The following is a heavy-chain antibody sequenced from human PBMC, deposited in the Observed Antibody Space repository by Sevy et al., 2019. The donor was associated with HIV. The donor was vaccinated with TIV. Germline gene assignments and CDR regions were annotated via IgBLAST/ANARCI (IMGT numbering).Heavy chain of an antibody. D-gene: IGHD1-26*01. CDR2: ISYDGSNK. Sequence: GGSLRLSCAASGFTFSSYAMHWVRQAPGKGLEWVAVISYDGSNKYYEDSVKGRFTISRDNSKNTLYLQMNSLRAEDTAVYYCTSALGSYYVPYYFYYGMDVWGQGTTVTVSS. CDR3: TSALGSYYVPYYFYYGMDV. J-gene: IGHJ6*02. V-gene: IGHV3-30-3*01. CDR1: GFTFSSYA.